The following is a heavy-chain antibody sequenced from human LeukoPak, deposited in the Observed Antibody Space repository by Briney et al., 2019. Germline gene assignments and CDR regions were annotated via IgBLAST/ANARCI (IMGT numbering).Heavy chain of an antibody. CDR3: AREVGVGAFGY. J-gene: IGHJ4*02. CDR1: GFTFSSYS. CDR2: ISSSSSYI. V-gene: IGHV3-21*01. D-gene: IGHD3-16*01. Sequence: GGSLRLSCAASGFTFSSYSMNWVRQAPGKGLEWGSSISSSSSYIYYADSVKGRFTISRDNAKNSLYLQMNGLRAEDTAVYYCAREVGVGAFGYWGQGTLVTVSS.